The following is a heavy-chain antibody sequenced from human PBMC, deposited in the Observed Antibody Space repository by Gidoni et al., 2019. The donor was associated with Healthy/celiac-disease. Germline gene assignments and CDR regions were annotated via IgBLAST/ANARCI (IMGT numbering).Heavy chain of an antibody. V-gene: IGHV3-23*01. Sequence: EVQLLESGGGLVQPGGSLRLSCAASGFTFSSYAMSWVRPAPGKGLEWASAISGSGGSTYYADSVKGRFTISRDNSKNTLYLQMNSLRAEDTAVYYCAKVGTKDIVVVPAARTKYYYGMDVWGQGTTVTVSS. J-gene: IGHJ6*02. CDR2: ISGSGGST. CDR1: GFTFSSYA. CDR3: AKVGTKDIVVVPAARTKYYYGMDV. D-gene: IGHD2-2*01.